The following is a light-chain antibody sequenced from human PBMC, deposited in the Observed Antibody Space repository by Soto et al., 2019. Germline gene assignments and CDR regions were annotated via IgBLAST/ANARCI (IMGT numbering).Light chain of an antibody. V-gene: IGKV3-11*01. CDR2: DAS. Sequence: EIVLTQSPATLSLSPGERATLSCRASQRVSSYLAWYQQKPGQAPRLLIYDASNRATGIPARFSGSGSGTDFTLTISSLEPEYFAVYYCQQRSNWPPVFTFGPGTKVDIK. CDR3: QQRSNWPPVFT. CDR1: QRVSSY. J-gene: IGKJ3*01.